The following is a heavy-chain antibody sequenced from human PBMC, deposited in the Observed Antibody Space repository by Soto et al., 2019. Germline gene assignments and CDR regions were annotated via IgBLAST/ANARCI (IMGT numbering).Heavy chain of an antibody. J-gene: IGHJ3*02. CDR2: IYPGDSDT. CDR3: ASWTYVDTATSPGDAFDI. CDR1: GYSFTSYW. D-gene: IGHD5-18*01. Sequence: GESLKISCKGSGYSFTSYWIGWVRQMPGKGLEWMGIIYPGDSDTRYSPSFQGQVTISADESISTAYLQWSSLKASDTAVYYCASWTYVDTATSPGDAFDIWGQGTMVTVSS. V-gene: IGHV5-51*01.